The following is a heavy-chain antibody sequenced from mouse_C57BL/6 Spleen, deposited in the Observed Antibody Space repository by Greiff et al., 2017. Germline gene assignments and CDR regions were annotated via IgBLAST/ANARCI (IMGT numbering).Heavy chain of an antibody. D-gene: IGHD2-14*01. V-gene: IGHV1-80*01. CDR1: GYAFSSYW. Sequence: QVQLKESGAELVKPGASVKISCKASGYAFSSYWMNWVKQRPGKGLEGIGQIYPGDGDTNYNGKFKGKATLTADKSSSTAYMQLSSLTSEDSAVYFCARRGYYRGNYFDYWGQGTTLTVSS. CDR2: IYPGDGDT. CDR3: ARRGYYRGNYFDY. J-gene: IGHJ2*01.